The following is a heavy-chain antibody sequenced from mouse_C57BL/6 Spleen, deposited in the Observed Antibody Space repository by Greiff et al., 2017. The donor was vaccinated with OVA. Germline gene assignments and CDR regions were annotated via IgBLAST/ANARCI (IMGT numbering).Heavy chain of an antibody. CDR3: ARAVYYGSSYVGFAY. J-gene: IGHJ3*01. CDR2: INPNNGGT. CDR1: GYTFTDYY. V-gene: IGHV1-26*01. D-gene: IGHD1-1*01. Sequence: EVQLQQSGPELVKPGASVKISCKASGYTFTDYYMNWVKQSHGKSLEWIGDINPNNGGTSYNQKFNGKATLTVDKSSSTAYMDLRSLTSEDSAVYYCARAVYYGSSYVGFAYWGQGTLVTVSA.